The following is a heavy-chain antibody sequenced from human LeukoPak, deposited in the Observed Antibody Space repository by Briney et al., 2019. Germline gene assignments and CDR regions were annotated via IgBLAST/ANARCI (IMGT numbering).Heavy chain of an antibody. D-gene: IGHD2-2*01. J-gene: IGHJ4*02. CDR1: GYTFTSYD. V-gene: IGHV1-8*01. CDR2: MNPNSGNT. CDR3: ARDSVVPAAPDY. Sequence: ASVKVSCKASGYTFTSYDINWVRQATGQGLEWMGWMNPNSGNTGYAQKFQGRVTMTTDTSTSTAYMELRSLRSDDTAVYYCARDSVVPAAPDYWGQGTLVTVSS.